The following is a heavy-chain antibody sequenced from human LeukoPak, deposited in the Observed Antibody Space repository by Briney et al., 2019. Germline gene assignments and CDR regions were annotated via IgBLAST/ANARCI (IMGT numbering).Heavy chain of an antibody. V-gene: IGHV4-61*08. Sequence: PSETLSLTCTVSGGSVSSGDNYWNWIRQSPGEGLEWIGYIHNSGRTTYNPSLKSRSTILLDTSKNQFSLNLRSVIAADTAVYYCAGLPAHRPLVYWGQGILVTVSS. J-gene: IGHJ4*02. D-gene: IGHD2-21*02. CDR2: IHNSGRT. CDR3: AGLPAHRPLVY. CDR1: GGSVSSGDNY.